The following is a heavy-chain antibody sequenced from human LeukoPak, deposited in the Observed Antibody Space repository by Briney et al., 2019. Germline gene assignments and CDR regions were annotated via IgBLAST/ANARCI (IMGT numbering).Heavy chain of an antibody. CDR1: GGSFSGYY. D-gene: IGHD6-19*01. V-gene: IGHV4-34*01. CDR2: INHSGST. Sequence: NPSETLSLTCAVYGGSFSGYYWSWIRQPPGKGLEWIGEINHSGSTNYNPSLKSRVTISVDTSKNQFSLKLSSVTAADTAVYYCARGKWLVRLGYWGPGTLVTVSS. J-gene: IGHJ4*02. CDR3: ARGKWLVRLGY.